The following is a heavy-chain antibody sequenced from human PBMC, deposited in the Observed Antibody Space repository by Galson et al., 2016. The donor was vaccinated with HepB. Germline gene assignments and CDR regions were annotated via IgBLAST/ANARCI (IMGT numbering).Heavy chain of an antibody. CDR2: IDPSDSDI. CDR1: GYTFTSYR. CDR3: ATPNAGRGYGLEL. V-gene: IGHV5-10-1*01. Sequence: SGAEVKKPGESLMISCQGSGYTFTSYRISWVRQRPGKGLEWMGRIDPSDSDINYNPSFEGRITISVDKSINTAYLQWSSLEASDTAMYYCATPNAGRGYGLELWGQGTTVTVSS. J-gene: IGHJ6*02. D-gene: IGHD2-8*01.